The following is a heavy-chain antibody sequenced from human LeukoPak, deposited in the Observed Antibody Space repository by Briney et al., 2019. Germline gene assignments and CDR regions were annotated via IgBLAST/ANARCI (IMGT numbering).Heavy chain of an antibody. Sequence: SETLSLTCTVSGGSISSYYWSWIRQPPGKGLEWIGYIYYSGSTNYNPSLKSRVTISVDTSKNQFSLKLSSVTAADTAVYYCARDRGYSYGGLFYYYGMDVWGQGTTVTVS. CDR2: IYYSGST. J-gene: IGHJ6*02. V-gene: IGHV4-59*01. CDR1: GGSISSYY. D-gene: IGHD5-18*01. CDR3: ARDRGYSYGGLFYYYGMDV.